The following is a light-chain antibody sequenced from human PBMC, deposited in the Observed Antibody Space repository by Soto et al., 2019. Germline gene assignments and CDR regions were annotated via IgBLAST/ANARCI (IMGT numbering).Light chain of an antibody. J-gene: IGKJ2*01. CDR1: QSISSW. CDR2: KAS. CDR3: QQYNSPYT. V-gene: IGKV1-5*03. Sequence: DIQMTQSPSTLSASVGDRVTITCRASQSISSWLAWYQQKPGKAPKLLIYKASSLESGVPSRFSGSGSGTEFTLTLRSLQPDDFSTYYCQQYNSPYTFGQGTKLEIK.